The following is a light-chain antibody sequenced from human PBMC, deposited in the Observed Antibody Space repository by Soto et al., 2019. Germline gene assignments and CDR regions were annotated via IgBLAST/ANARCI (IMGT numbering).Light chain of an antibody. CDR1: SSDVGDYDY. CDR3: SSYTASGTLPYV. V-gene: IGLV2-14*01. J-gene: IGLJ1*01. Sequence: QSALTQPASVSGSPGQSITISCTGTSSDVGDYDYVSWYQQHPGKAPKLMIYEVSNRPSGVSNRFSGSKSGNTASLTIAGLQTEDEADYYCSSYTASGTLPYVFGTGTKVTAL. CDR2: EVS.